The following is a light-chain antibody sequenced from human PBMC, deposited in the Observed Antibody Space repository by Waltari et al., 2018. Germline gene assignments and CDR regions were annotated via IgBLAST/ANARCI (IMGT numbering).Light chain of an antibody. J-gene: IGLJ2*01. Sequence: QSVLTQPPSVSGTPGQRVTIPCSGSTSNIGAGHDVTWYQHLPGTAPKLLLYGNNNRPSGVPDRFSGSKSGTSASLAITGLQADDEADYFCQSFDNMLSGGVVFGGGTKLAVL. CDR3: QSFDNMLSGGVV. CDR1: TSNIGAGHD. V-gene: IGLV1-40*01. CDR2: GNN.